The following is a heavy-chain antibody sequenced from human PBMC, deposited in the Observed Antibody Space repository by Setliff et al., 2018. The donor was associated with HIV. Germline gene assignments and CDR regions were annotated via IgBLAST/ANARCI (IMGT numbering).Heavy chain of an antibody. D-gene: IGHD2-2*01. Sequence: KTSETLSLTCAVSGYSISSGHYWGWIRQSPGKGLEWIASIHHSGNTYHNPSLKSRVTMSVDTSKNQVSLKLTAVTAEDTAVFYCARGVHCTSTTCYPLFYFDNWGQGTMVTVSS. CDR1: GYSISSGHY. CDR3: ARGVHCTSTTCYPLFYFDN. J-gene: IGHJ4*02. V-gene: IGHV4-38-2*01. CDR2: IHHSGNT.